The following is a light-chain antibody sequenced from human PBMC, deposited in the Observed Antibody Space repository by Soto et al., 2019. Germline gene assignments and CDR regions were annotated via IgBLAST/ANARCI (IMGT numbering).Light chain of an antibody. CDR3: CSYAGSSTFEWV. V-gene: IGLV2-23*03. J-gene: IGLJ3*02. CDR1: SSDVGSYNL. Sequence: QSALAQPASVSGSPGQSITISCTGTSSDVGSYNLVSWYQQHPGKAPKLMIYEGSKRPSGVSNRFSGSKSGNTASLTISGLQAEDEADYYCCSYAGSSTFEWVFGGGTQLTVL. CDR2: EGS.